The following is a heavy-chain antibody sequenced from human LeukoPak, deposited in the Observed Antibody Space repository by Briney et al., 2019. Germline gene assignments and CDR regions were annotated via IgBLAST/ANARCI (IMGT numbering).Heavy chain of an antibody. CDR3: AREAYHYGSGSSLDY. D-gene: IGHD3-10*01. CDR1: GGSISSSNW. V-gene: IGHV4-4*02. Sequence: KPSGTLSLTCAVSGGSISSSNWWSWVRQPPGKGLEWIGEIYHSGSTNYNPSLKSRVTISVDKAKNQFYLQLSSVTAADTAVYYCAREAYHYGSGSSLDYWGQGTLVTVSS. J-gene: IGHJ4*02. CDR2: IYHSGST.